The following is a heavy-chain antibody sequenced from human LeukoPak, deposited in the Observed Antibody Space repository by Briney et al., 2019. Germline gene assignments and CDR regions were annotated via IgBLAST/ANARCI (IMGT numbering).Heavy chain of an antibody. CDR2: ISSSSNYI. V-gene: IGHV3-21*01. CDR3: ARRGAVAGTFDY. D-gene: IGHD6-19*01. Sequence: SGGSLRLSCAASGFTFSNYAMSWVRQAPGKGLEWVSSISSSSNYIYYADSVKGRFTISRDNAKNTLYLQMNSLRAEDTAVYYCARRGAVAGTFDYWGQGTLVTVSS. J-gene: IGHJ4*02. CDR1: GFTFSNYA.